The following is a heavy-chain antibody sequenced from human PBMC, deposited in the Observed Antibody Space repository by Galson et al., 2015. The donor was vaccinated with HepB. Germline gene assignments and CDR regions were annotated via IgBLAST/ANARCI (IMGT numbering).Heavy chain of an antibody. CDR2: INPSGGST. J-gene: IGHJ4*02. D-gene: IGHD3-22*01. Sequence: SVKVSCKASGSTFTSYYMHWVRQAPGQGLEWMGIINPSGGSTSYAQKFQGRVTMTRDTSTSTVYMELSSLRSEDTAVYYCANFYYDSSGYPPGWGQGTLVTVSS. CDR1: GSTFTSYY. CDR3: ANFYYDSSGYPPG. V-gene: IGHV1-46*01.